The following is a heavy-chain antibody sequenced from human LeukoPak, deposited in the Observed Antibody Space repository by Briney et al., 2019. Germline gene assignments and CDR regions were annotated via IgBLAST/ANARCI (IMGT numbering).Heavy chain of an antibody. J-gene: IGHJ4*02. CDR3: ASRTYTYDSSGYYRRNYYFDY. CDR2: IIPIFGTA. CDR1: GCTFSSYA. D-gene: IGHD3-22*01. V-gene: IGHV1-69*13. Sequence: SVKVSCKASGCTFSSYAISWVRQAPGQGLEWMGGIIPIFGTANYAQKFQGRVTITADESTCTAYMELSSLRSEDTAVYYCASRTYTYDSSGYYRRNYYFDYWGQGTLVTVTS.